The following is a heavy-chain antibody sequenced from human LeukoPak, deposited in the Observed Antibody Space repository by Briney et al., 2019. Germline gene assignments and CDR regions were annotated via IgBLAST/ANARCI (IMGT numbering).Heavy chain of an antibody. J-gene: IGHJ4*02. CDR1: GGSISIGGYY. CDR2: IYYSGST. CDR3: ARGSFTSKCLLGGTYFDY. V-gene: IGHV4-31*03. D-gene: IGHD3-10*01. Sequence: SETLSLTCTVAGGSISIGGYYWSWIRQHPGKGLEWIGYIYYSGSTYYNPSLKSRVTISVDTSKNQFSLKLSSVTAADTAVYYCARGSFTSKCLLGGTYFDYWGQGTLVTVSS.